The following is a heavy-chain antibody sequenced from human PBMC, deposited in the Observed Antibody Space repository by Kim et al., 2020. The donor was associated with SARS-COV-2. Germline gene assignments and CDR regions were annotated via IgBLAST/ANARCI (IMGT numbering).Heavy chain of an antibody. J-gene: IGHJ4*02. Sequence: GGSLRLSCAASGFTFSSYAMSWVRQAPGKGLEWVSAISGSGGSTYYADSVKGRFTISRDNSKNTLYLQMNSLRAEDTAVYYCAKGVAVAGTWGYYFDYWGQGTLVTVSS. D-gene: IGHD6-19*01. CDR2: ISGSGGST. CDR1: GFTFSSYA. CDR3: AKGVAVAGTWGYYFDY. V-gene: IGHV3-23*01.